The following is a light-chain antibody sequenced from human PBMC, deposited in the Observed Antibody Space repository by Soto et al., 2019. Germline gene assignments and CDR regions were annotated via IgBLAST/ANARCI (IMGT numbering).Light chain of an antibody. CDR3: QKYNSQWT. V-gene: IGKV1-9*01. CDR2: AGS. CDR1: QVISTS. Sequence: DIQLTQSPSFLSPSIGESVTITCRASQVISTSLAWYQVKAGKAPKLQIYAGSTRESGVRSRGSATVSGTEFSLTITSLQPEDFATYYCQKYNSQWTFGQGTKVDIK. J-gene: IGKJ1*01.